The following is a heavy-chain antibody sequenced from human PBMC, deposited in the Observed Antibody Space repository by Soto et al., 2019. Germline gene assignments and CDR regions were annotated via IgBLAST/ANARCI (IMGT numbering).Heavy chain of an antibody. CDR2: ISGYNGDT. V-gene: IGHV1-18*01. J-gene: IGHJ6*02. CDR1: GYTFTRYG. Sequence: ASVKVSCKASGYTFTRYGISWVRQGPGQGLEWMGWISGYNGDTNYAQKFQDRVSMTIDTSTGTAYMELRSLTSDDTAIYYCAKNGQPPYYYYGLDVWGQGTKVTVSS. D-gene: IGHD2-8*01. CDR3: AKNGQPPYYYYGLDV.